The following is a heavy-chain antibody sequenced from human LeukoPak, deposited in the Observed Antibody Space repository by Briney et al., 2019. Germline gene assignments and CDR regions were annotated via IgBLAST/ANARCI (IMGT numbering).Heavy chain of an antibody. D-gene: IGHD2-15*01. CDR1: GFTFSSYE. J-gene: IGHJ4*02. V-gene: IGHV3-48*03. Sequence: GGSLRLSCAASGFTFSSYEMNWVRQAPGKGLEWVSYISSSGSTIYYADSVKGRFTISRDNAKNSLYLQMNSLRAEDAAVYYCARAPVTSCSGVLCYPFDYWGQGTLVTVSS. CDR2: ISSSGSTI. CDR3: ARAPVTSCSGVLCYPFDY.